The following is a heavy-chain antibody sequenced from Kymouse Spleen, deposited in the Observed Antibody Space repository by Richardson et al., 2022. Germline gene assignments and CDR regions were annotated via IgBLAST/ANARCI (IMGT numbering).Heavy chain of an antibody. D-gene: IGHD3-9*01. J-gene: IGHJ5*02. V-gene: IGHV1-2*04. CDR3: ARGNDILTGYYWFDP. Sequence: QVQLVQSGAEVKKPGASVKVSCKASGYTFTGYYMHWVRQAPGQGLEWMGWINPNSGGTNYAQKFQGWVTMTRDTSISTAYMELSRLRSDDTAVYYCARGNDILTGYYWFDPWGQGTLVTVSS. CDR1: GYTFTGYY. CDR2: INPNSGGT.